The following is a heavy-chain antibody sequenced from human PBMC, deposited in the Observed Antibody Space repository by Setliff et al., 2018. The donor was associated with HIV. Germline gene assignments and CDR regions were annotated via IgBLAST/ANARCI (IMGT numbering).Heavy chain of an antibody. V-gene: IGHV4-38-2*02. CDR1: GYAISSGYY. D-gene: IGHD3-10*01. CDR2: IYARGST. CDR3: ARELLRSWDGSENSYKPYYFDY. Sequence: SETLSLTCAVSGYAISSGYYWGWIRRPPGKGLEWIGSIYARGSTYYNPSLKSRVTISVDTSKNQFSLKLSSVTAADTAVHYCARELLRSWDGSENSYKPYYFDYWGQGTLVTVS. J-gene: IGHJ4*02.